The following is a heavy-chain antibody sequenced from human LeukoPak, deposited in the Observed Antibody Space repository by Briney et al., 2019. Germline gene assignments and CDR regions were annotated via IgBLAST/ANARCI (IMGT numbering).Heavy chain of an antibody. D-gene: IGHD2-15*01. Sequence: GGSLRLSCAASGFTFSSYSMNWVRQAPGKGLEWVSSISSSSSYIYYADSVKGRFTISRDNAKNSLYLQMNSLRAEDTAVYYCARDYCSGGSCYSAPDWFDPWGQGTPVTVSS. V-gene: IGHV3-21*01. CDR2: ISSSSSYI. J-gene: IGHJ5*02. CDR3: ARDYCSGGSCYSAPDWFDP. CDR1: GFTFSSYS.